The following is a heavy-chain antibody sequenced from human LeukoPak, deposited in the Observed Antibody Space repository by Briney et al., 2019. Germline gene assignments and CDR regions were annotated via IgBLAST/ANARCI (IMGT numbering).Heavy chain of an antibody. J-gene: IGHJ4*02. CDR3: ARRATTERGHSYGLDY. D-gene: IGHD5-18*01. CDR1: GFTFSSYN. CDR2: IGTSNSYI. Sequence: GGSLRLSCVVSGFTFSSYNMNWVRQAPGKGLEWVSSIGTSNSYIYYADSVTGRFTISRDNAKNSLYLQMNSLRAEDTAVYYCARRATTERGHSYGLDYWGQGTLVTVSS. V-gene: IGHV3-21*01.